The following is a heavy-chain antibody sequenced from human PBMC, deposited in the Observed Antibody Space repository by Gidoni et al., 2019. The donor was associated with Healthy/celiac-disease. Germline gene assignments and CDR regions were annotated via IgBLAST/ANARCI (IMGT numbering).Heavy chain of an antibody. CDR2: IYYSGST. V-gene: IGHV4-39*01. Sequence: QLQLQESGPGLVKPSETLSLTCTVSGGSISSSSYYWGWIRQPPGKGLEWIGSIYYSGSTYYNPSLKSRVTISVDTSKNQFSLKLSSVTAADTAVYYCAGYWNDGYYMDVWGKGTTVTVSS. CDR3: AGYWNDGYYMDV. CDR1: GGSISSSSYY. D-gene: IGHD1-1*01. J-gene: IGHJ6*03.